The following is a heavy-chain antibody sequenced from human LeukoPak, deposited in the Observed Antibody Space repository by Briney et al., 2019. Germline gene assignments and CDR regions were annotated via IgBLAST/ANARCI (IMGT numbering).Heavy chain of an antibody. CDR3: ARGRRYSGYDAFGY. J-gene: IGHJ4*02. Sequence: ASVKVSCKASGYTFTSYGISWVRLAPGQGLEWMGWMNPNSGNTGYAQKFQGRVTMTRNTSISTAYMDLSSLRSEDTAVYYCARGRRYSGYDAFGYWGQGTLVTVSS. D-gene: IGHD5-12*01. CDR2: MNPNSGNT. CDR1: GYTFTSYG. V-gene: IGHV1-8*02.